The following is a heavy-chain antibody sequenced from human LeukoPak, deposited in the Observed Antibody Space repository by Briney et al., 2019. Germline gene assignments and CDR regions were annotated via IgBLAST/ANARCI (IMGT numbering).Heavy chain of an antibody. D-gene: IGHD2/OR15-2a*01. CDR1: AGSISSYY. Sequence: SETPSLTCTVSAGSISSYYWSWIRQPPGKGLEWIAYISDIGSINYNPSLKSRVTISLDTSKNQFSLKLSSVTAADTAVYYCAGHHPRNTVDFWGQGTLVTVSS. V-gene: IGHV4-59*08. CDR3: AGHHPRNTVDF. CDR2: ISDIGSI. J-gene: IGHJ4*02.